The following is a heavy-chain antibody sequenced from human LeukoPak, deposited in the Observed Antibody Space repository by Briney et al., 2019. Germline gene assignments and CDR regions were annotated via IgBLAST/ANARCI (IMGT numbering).Heavy chain of an antibody. Sequence: PSETLSLTCTVSGGSISSSSYYWGWIRQPPGKGLEWIGSIYYSGSTYYNPSLKSRVTISVDTSKNQFSLKLNSVTAADTAVYYCARNPSYDILTGYSGYYGMDVWGQGTTVTVSS. J-gene: IGHJ6*02. CDR1: GGSISSSSYY. CDR3: ARNPSYDILTGYSGYYGMDV. CDR2: IYYSGST. D-gene: IGHD3-9*01. V-gene: IGHV4-39*07.